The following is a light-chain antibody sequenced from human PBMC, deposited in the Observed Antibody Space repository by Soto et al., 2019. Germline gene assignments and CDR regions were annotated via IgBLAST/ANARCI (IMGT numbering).Light chain of an antibody. V-gene: IGKV4-1*01. CDR3: QQYYSTSLT. Sequence: DIVMTQSPDSLAVSLGERATINCKSSQSVLYSSNNLNYLAWYQQKTGQPPKLLIYWASTRESGVPDRFSGSGSGTDFTLTISSLQAEDVAVYYCQQYYSTSLTFGGGTKVEIK. J-gene: IGKJ4*01. CDR2: WAS. CDR1: QSVLYSSNNLNY.